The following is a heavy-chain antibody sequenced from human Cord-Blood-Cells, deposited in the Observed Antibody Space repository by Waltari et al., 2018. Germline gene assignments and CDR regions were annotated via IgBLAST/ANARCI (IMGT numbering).Heavy chain of an antibody. CDR1: GYTLTELS. V-gene: IGHV1-24*01. J-gene: IGHJ3*02. Sequence: QVQLVQSGAEVKKPGASVKVSCKVSGYTLTELSMHWVRQAPGKGLEWMGVFDPEDGETIYAQKFQGRVTMTEDTATDTAYMELSSLRSEDTAVYYCATLARIAVAFDIWGQGTMVTVSS. CDR3: ATLARIAVAFDI. D-gene: IGHD6-19*01. CDR2: FDPEDGET.